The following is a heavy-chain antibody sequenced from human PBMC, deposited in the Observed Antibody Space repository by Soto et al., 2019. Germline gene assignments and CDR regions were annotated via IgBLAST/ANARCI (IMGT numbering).Heavy chain of an antibody. CDR1: GYTFTSYG. Sequence: ASVKVSCKASGYTFTSYGISWVRQAPGQGLEWMGWISAYNGNTNYAQKLQGRVTMTTDTSTSTAYMELRSLRSDGTAVYYCARDQTVVVPAAMGYWGQGTLVTVSS. D-gene: IGHD2-2*01. V-gene: IGHV1-18*01. CDR2: ISAYNGNT. CDR3: ARDQTVVVPAAMGY. J-gene: IGHJ4*02.